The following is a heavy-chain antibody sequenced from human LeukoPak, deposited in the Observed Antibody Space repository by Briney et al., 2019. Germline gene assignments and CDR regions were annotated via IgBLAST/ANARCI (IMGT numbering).Heavy chain of an antibody. CDR1: GFTLSRYS. Sequence: RGSPRDSRVHPGFTLSRYSMKGGRQAPGKGLEWVSYISYSSGSRYYADSVRGRFTISRDNAKKTLFLQMNRLRVEDTAVYYCARDMSVLLWFGETSGDAFDIWGQGTMVTVSS. CDR3: ARDMSVLLWFGETSGDAFDI. CDR2: ISYSSGSR. J-gene: IGHJ3*02. D-gene: IGHD3-10*01. V-gene: IGHV3-48*01.